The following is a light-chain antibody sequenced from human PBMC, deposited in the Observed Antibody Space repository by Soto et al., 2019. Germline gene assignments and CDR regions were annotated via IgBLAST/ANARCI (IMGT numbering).Light chain of an antibody. J-gene: IGKJ2*01. CDR1: QSVNNK. V-gene: IGKV3-15*01. Sequence: EVVLTQSPATLSVSPGERATLSCRAGQSVNNKLAGYQQTPGQPPRLLIYDASTRATGVPGRFSGSGSGTEFTLTISSLQSEDFAVYYCQQYNHWPTFGQGTKLEIK. CDR3: QQYNHWPT. CDR2: DAS.